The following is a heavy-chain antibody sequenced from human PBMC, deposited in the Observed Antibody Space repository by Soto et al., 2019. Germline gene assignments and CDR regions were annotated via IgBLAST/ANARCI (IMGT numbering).Heavy chain of an antibody. CDR1: GYSFTTYF. D-gene: IGHD6-13*01. V-gene: IGHV5-51*01. CDR3: ARPKSIAAAGPDDAFDI. Sequence: GEALKIFCKGSGYSFTTYFIGWVRQMPGKSLEWMGIIYPGDSDTRYSPSFQGQVTISADKSISTAYLQWSGLKASDTAMYYCARPKSIAAAGPDDAFDIWGQGTMVTVSS. J-gene: IGHJ3*02. CDR2: IYPGDSDT.